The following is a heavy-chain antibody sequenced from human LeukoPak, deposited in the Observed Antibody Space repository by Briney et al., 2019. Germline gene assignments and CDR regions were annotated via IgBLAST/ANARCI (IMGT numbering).Heavy chain of an antibody. V-gene: IGHV3-66*01. Sequence: GGSLRLSCAASGFTVSSNYMSWVRQAPGKGLEWVSVIYSGGSTYYADSVKGRFTISRDNSKNTLYLQMNSLRAEDTAVYYCGYSSSWYGRVDYWGQGTLVTVSS. CDR3: GYSSSWYGRVDY. CDR2: IYSGGST. J-gene: IGHJ4*02. D-gene: IGHD6-13*01. CDR1: GFTVSSNY.